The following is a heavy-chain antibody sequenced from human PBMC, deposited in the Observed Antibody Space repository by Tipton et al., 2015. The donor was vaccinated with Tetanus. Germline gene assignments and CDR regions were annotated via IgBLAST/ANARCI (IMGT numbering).Heavy chain of an antibody. CDR3: TRDRDWTLDV. V-gene: IGHV3-21*01. D-gene: IGHD1-1*01. CDR1: GFTFSKYS. Sequence: SLRLSCAASGFTFSKYSMIWVRQAPGKGLEWVSLISSSSSHIYYADSVKGRFTISRDNAKTSLYLQMNSLKAEDTAVYYCTRDRDWTLDVWGQGTPVTVSS. CDR2: ISSSSSHI. J-gene: IGHJ6*02.